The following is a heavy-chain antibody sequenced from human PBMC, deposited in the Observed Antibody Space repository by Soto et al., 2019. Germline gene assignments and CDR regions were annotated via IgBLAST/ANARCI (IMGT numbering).Heavy chain of an antibody. CDR1: GFTFSSYG. CDR2: ISYNGSNK. Sequence: QVQLVESGGGVVQPGRSLRLSCAASGFTFSSYGMHWVRQAPGKGLEWVAVISYNGSNKYYADSVKGRFTISRDNSKNTRYLQMNSLRAEDTAVYYCAKLVGATTPYYYGMDVWGQGTTVTVSS. V-gene: IGHV3-30*18. D-gene: IGHD1-26*01. CDR3: AKLVGATTPYYYGMDV. J-gene: IGHJ6*02.